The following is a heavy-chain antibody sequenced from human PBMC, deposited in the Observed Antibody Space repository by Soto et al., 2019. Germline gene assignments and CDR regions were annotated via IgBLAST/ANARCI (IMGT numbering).Heavy chain of an antibody. CDR3: ARNMDYYYGPGSGNGHGF. D-gene: IGHD3-10*01. CDR2: INPKFGDT. CDR1: GYTFTAYY. V-gene: IGHV1-2*02. Sequence: QVQLVQSGAEVKEPGDSVRVSCEASGYTFTAYYIHWVRQAPGQGLEWMGWINPKFGDTTYAQDFQGRVSMTRDMSISTVYMELSRMTSDDTARYYCARNMDYYYGPGSGNGHGFWGQGTTVTVSS. J-gene: IGHJ6*02.